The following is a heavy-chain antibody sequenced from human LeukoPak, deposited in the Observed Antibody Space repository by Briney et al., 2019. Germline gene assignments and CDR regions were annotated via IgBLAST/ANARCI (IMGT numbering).Heavy chain of an antibody. Sequence: SETLSLTCTVSGGSISSSSYYWGWIRQPPGKGLEWIGEINHSGSTNYNPSLKSRVTISVDTSKNQCSLKLSSVTAADTAVYHCARVAVSGGWFDPWGQGTLVTVSA. D-gene: IGHD2-15*01. V-gene: IGHV4-39*07. CDR1: GGSISSSSYY. J-gene: IGHJ5*02. CDR3: ARVAVSGGWFDP. CDR2: INHSGST.